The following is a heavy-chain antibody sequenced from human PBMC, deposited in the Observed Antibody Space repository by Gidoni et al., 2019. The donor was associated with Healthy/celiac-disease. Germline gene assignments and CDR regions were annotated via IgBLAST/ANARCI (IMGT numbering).Heavy chain of an antibody. D-gene: IGHD3-22*01. CDR2: INHSGST. CDR1: RGSFSGYY. V-gene: IGHV4-34*01. CDR3: ERDSTYYYDSSGYLGY. J-gene: IGHJ4*02. Sequence: QLQQLGAGLLKPSETLSLTCAVYRGSFSGYYWSWIRQPPGKGLEWIGEINHSGSTNYTPSIKSRVTISVDTSKNQFSMKLSSVTAADTDVYYCERDSTYYYDSSGYLGYWGQGTLVTVSS.